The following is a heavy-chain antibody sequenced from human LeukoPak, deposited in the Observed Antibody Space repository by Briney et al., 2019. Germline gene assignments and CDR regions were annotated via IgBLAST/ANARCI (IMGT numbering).Heavy chain of an antibody. J-gene: IGHJ4*02. CDR1: GGTFSSYA. Sequence: SVKVSCKASGGTFSSYAISWVRQAPGQGLEWMGRIIPILGIANYAQKFQGRVTITADKSTSTAYMELSSLRSEDTAVYYCARDHCDSSGYYYVGVGFDYWGQGTLVTVSS. D-gene: IGHD3-22*01. V-gene: IGHV1-69*04. CDR3: ARDHCDSSGYYYVGVGFDY. CDR2: IIPILGIA.